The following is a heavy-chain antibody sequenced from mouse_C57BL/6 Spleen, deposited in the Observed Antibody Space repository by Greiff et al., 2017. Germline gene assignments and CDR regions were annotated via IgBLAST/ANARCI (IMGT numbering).Heavy chain of an antibody. V-gene: IGHV1-61*01. CDR1: GYTFTSYW. CDR2: IYPSDSET. D-gene: IGHD2-4*01. J-gene: IGHJ2*01. Sequence: QVQLKQPGAELVRPGSSVKLSCKASGYTFTSYWMDWVQQRPGQGLEWIGNIYPSDSETHYNQKFKDKATLPVDKSSSTAYMQLSSLTSEDSAVYSCARGGDYDGYYFDYWGQGTTLTVSS. CDR3: ARGGDYDGYYFDY.